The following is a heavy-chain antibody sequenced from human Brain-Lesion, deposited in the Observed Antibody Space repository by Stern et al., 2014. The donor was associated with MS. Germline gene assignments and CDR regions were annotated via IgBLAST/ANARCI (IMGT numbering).Heavy chain of an antibody. CDR2: IYTSGST. D-gene: IGHD3-10*01. CDR3: ARGGFGRENWLDP. V-gene: IGHV4-61*02. J-gene: IGHJ5*02. Sequence: VQLVESGPGLVKPSQTLSLTCAVSGGSIDSGPYYWTWIRHPAGKGLEWIGRIYTSGSTNYNPSFRSRVTISMDTSKSQFPLKLPSVTAADTAVYYCARGGFGRENWLDPWGQGTLVTVSS. CDR1: GGSIDSGPYY.